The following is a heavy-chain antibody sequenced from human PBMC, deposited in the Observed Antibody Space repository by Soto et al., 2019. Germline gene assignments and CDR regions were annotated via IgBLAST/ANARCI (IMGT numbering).Heavy chain of an antibody. CDR1: GGTFSSYT. J-gene: IGHJ4*02. CDR3: AREGRHYYGSGSYYVPDY. D-gene: IGHD3-10*01. Sequence: QVQLVQSGAEVKKPGSSVKVSCKASGGTFSSYTISWVRQAPGQGLEWMGRIIPILGIANYAQKFQGRVTITADKSTSTAYMELSSLTSEDTAVYYCAREGRHYYGSGSYYVPDYWGQGTLVTVSS. V-gene: IGHV1-69*08. CDR2: IIPILGIA.